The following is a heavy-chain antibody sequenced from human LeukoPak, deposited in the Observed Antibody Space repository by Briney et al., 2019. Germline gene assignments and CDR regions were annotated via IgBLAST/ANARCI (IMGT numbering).Heavy chain of an antibody. CDR1: GCSINSHY. J-gene: IGHJ4*02. D-gene: IGHD6-13*01. CDR2: LFCPGST. Sequence: SETLALTCTVCGCSINSHYWSWVRQPPGKGLEWIGYLFCPGSTNYNPSLKSRVTMSLDTSRDKYSSRLTSMTAADAAIYYCASRPADSTWYGVFDYWSQGTLVTVSS. V-gene: IGHV4-59*11. CDR3: ASRPADSTWYGVFDY.